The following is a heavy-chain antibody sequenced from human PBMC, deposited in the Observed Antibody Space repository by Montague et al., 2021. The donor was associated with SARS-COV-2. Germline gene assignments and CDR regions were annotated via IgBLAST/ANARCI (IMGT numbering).Heavy chain of an antibody. CDR1: GTSFSGYY. V-gene: IGHV4-34*01. J-gene: IGHJ6*03. D-gene: IGHD3-10*01. Sequence: SETLSLTCAVHGTSFSGYYWNWIRQPPGKGLEWIGEINHGGSTKYSPSLKSRLTISADTPKNQFSLKLTSVAAADTAVYYFARLRDGVVPSPILGVGPYYSYYSMDVWGRGTTVTVSS. CDR3: ARLRDGVVPSPILGVGPYYSYYSMDV. CDR2: INHGGST.